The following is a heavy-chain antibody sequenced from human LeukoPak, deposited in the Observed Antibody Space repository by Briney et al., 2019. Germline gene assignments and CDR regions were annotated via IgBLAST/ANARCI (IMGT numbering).Heavy chain of an antibody. J-gene: IGHJ4*02. CDR2: IWYDGSNK. D-gene: IGHD3-9*01. V-gene: IGHV3-30*02. Sequence: GGSLRLSCAASGFTFSSYGIHWVRQAPGKGLEWVAVIWYDGSNKYYADSVKGRFTISRDNSKNTLYLQMNSLRAEDTAVYYCAKDTHVLRYLHGYWGQGTLVTVSS. CDR1: GFTFSSYG. CDR3: AKDTHVLRYLHGY.